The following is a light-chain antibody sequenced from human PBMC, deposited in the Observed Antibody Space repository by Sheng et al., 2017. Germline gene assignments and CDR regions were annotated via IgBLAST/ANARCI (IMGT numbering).Light chain of an antibody. J-gene: IGLJ2*01. Sequence: QSVLTQPPSGSAAPGQKVTISCSGSSSNIGNNYVSWYQQLPGTAPKLLIYDNNKRPSGIPDRFSGSKSGTSATLGITGLQTGDEADYYCGTWDNSLSGMVFGGGTKLTVL. CDR3: GTWDNSLSGMV. V-gene: IGLV1-51*01. CDR1: SSNIGNNY. CDR2: DNN.